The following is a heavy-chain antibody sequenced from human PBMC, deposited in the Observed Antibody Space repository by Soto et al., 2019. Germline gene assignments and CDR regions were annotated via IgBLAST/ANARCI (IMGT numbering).Heavy chain of an antibody. CDR3: AKEDLERDYFDY. J-gene: IGHJ4*02. CDR2: ISGSGGSP. CDR1: KFTFSSYA. Sequence: EVQLLESGGGLVQPGGSLRLSCAASKFTFSSYAMSWVRQAPGKGLEWVSAISGSGGSPLYADSVKGRVTISRDNSKNTLYRQMNSLRAEDTAVYYCAKEDLERDYFDYWGQGTLVTVSS. V-gene: IGHV3-23*01. D-gene: IGHD1-1*01.